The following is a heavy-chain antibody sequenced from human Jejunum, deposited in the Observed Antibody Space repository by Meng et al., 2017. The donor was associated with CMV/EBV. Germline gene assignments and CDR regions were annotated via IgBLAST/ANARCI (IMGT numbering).Heavy chain of an antibody. CDR3: ARGYSNTNYFDN. CDR2: ISWNSDII. J-gene: IGHJ4*02. D-gene: IGHD1-26*01. Sequence: SGFTFDNYAMHWVRHAPGKGLEWVSGISWNSDIIDYADSVKGRFTISRDNAKNSLYLQMNSLRAEDTAFYYCARGYSNTNYFDNWGQGTLVTVSS. CDR1: GFTFDNYA. V-gene: IGHV3-9*01.